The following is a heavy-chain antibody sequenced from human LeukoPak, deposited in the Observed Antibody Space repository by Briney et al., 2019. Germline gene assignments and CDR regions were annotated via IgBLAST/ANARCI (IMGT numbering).Heavy chain of an antibody. J-gene: IGHJ3*02. CDR3: ARFGGYNWGDAFDI. D-gene: IGHD5-24*01. CDR1: GYTFTGYY. Sequence: GASVKVSCKASGYTFTGYYMHWGRQAPGQGLEWMGWINPNSGGTNYAQKFQGRVTMTRDTSISTAYMELSRLRSDDTAVYYCARFGGYNWGDAFDIWGQGTMVTVSS. CDR2: INPNSGGT. V-gene: IGHV1-2*02.